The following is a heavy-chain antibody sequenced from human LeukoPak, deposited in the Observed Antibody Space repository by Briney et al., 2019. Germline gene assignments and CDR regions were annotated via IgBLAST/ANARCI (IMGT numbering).Heavy chain of an antibody. Sequence: WASVKVSCKASGYTFTGYYMHWVRQAPGQGLEWMGWINPNSGGTNYAQKFQDRVTMTRDTSISTAYMELSRLRSDDTAVYYCARDGYCSSTSCYHWFDPWGQGTLVTVSS. V-gene: IGHV1-2*02. CDR2: INPNSGGT. CDR3: ARDGYCSSTSCYHWFDP. CDR1: GYTFTGYY. D-gene: IGHD2-2*01. J-gene: IGHJ5*02.